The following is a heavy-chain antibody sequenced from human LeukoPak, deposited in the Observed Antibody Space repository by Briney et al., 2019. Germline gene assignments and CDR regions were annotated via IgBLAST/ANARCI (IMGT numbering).Heavy chain of an antibody. J-gene: IGHJ6*02. V-gene: IGHV3-30*04. Sequence: GSLRLSCAASGFTFSSYAMHWVRQAPGKGLEWVAVMSYDGTNKYYADSVKGRFTISRDNSKNTLYLQMNSLRAEDTAVYYCARDRSLDAWGQGTTVTVSS. CDR3: ARDRSLDA. CDR2: MSYDGTNK. CDR1: GFTFSSYA.